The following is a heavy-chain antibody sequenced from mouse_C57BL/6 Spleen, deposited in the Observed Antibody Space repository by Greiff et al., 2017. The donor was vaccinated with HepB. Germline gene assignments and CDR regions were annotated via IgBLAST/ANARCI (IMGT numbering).Heavy chain of an antibody. CDR2: ISSGGSYT. V-gene: IGHV5-6*01. J-gene: IGHJ3*01. CDR1: GFTFSSYG. D-gene: IGHD3-3*01. CDR3: AREEGTLFAY. Sequence: EVKLVESGGDLVKPGGSLKLSCAASGFTFSSYGMSWVRQTPDKRLEWVATISSGGSYTYYPDSVKGRFTISRDNAKNTLYLQMSSLKSEDTAMYYCAREEGTLFAYWGQGTLVTVSA.